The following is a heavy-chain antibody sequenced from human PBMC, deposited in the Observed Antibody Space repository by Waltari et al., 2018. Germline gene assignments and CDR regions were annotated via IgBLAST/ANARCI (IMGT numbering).Heavy chain of an antibody. D-gene: IGHD6-13*01. CDR3: ARGLPVVAAGIGWFDP. CDR2: INHSGST. CDR1: GGSFSGYY. Sequence: QVQLQQWGAGLLKPSETLSLTCAVYGGSFSGYYWSWIRQPPGKGLEWIGEINHSGSTNYNPSLKSRVTISVDTSKNQFSLKLSSVTAADTAVYYCARGLPVVAAGIGWFDPWGQGTLVTVSS. V-gene: IGHV4-34*01. J-gene: IGHJ5*02.